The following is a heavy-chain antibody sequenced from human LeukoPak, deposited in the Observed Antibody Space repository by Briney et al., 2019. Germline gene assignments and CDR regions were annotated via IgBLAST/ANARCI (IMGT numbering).Heavy chain of an antibody. CDR3: ARELSRTAGFDP. V-gene: IGHV4-59*12. CDR2: IYYSGST. J-gene: IGHJ5*02. Sequence: PSETLSLTCTVSGGSISSYYWSWIRQPPGKGLEWIGYIYYSGSTNYNPSLKSRVTVSVDTSKNQFSLKLSSVTAADTAVYYCARELSRTAGFDPWGQGTLVTVSS. D-gene: IGHD1-14*01. CDR1: GGSISSYY.